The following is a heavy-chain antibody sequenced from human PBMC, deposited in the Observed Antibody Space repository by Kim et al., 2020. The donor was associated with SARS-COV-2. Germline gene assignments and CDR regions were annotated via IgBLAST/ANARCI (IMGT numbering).Heavy chain of an antibody. V-gene: IGHV4-34*01. CDR3: ARGRSYGSGRGYYFDY. J-gene: IGHJ4*02. D-gene: IGHD3-10*01. Sequence: SLKSRVTISVDTSKNQFSLKLSSVTAADTAVYYCARGRSYGSGRGYYFDYWGQGTLVTVSS.